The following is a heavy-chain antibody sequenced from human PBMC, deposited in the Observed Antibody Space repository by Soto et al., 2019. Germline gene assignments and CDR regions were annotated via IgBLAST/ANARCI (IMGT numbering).Heavy chain of an antibody. CDR3: AKDPGYTYGHGLDV. CDR2: ISGNGDQT. D-gene: IGHD5-18*01. Sequence: EVQLLESGGDLVQPGGSLRLSCAPSGFTFSTYAMNWVRQATGMGLEWVSGISGNGDQTYYADSVKGRFTISRDNSKKMLYLQMNTLRAEDTAVYYCAKDPGYTYGHGLDVWGQGTTVTVSS. J-gene: IGHJ6*02. V-gene: IGHV3-23*01. CDR1: GFTFSTYA.